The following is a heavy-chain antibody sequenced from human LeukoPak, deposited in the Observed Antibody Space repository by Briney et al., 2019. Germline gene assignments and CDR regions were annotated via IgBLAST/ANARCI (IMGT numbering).Heavy chain of an antibody. Sequence: PSETLSLTCTVSGGSISSYYWSWIRQPPGKGLEWIGYIYYSGCSNYNPSLKSRVTISVDTSKNQFSLKLSSVTAAETAVYYCAWSPLEVVRAPFDYWGQGTLVTVSS. CDR1: GGSISSYY. CDR2: IYYSGCS. V-gene: IGHV4-59*01. J-gene: IGHJ4*02. CDR3: AWSPLEVVRAPFDY. D-gene: IGHD2-2*01.